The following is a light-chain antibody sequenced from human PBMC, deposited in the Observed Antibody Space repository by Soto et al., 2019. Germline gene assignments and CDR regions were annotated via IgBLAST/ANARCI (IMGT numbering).Light chain of an antibody. CDR3: QHYYNLIIT. V-gene: IGKV1-33*01. CDR1: QDINSF. CDR2: EGS. J-gene: IGKJ4*01. Sequence: DIQLTQSPSSLSASIGDRVTITCQASQDINSFLNWYHQRPGKAPRLLIYEGSNLETGVPSRFSGGGSGTDFTLTISSLQAEDVGTYFCQHYYNLIITFGGGTKVDLK.